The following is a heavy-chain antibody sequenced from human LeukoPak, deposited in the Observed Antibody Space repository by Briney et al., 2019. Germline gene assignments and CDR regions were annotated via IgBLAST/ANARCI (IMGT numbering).Heavy chain of an antibody. CDR2: IKRKADGGPT. CDR1: GFTFSDAW. Sequence: GGSLRLSCVASGFTFSDAWVNWVRQAPGKGLEWVGRIKRKADGGPTDYAATVKGRFTISRDDSKDPLYLQMNSPKTEDTAMYYCTTNDAFDIWGQGTMVTVSP. V-gene: IGHV3-15*01. CDR3: TTNDAFDI. J-gene: IGHJ3*02.